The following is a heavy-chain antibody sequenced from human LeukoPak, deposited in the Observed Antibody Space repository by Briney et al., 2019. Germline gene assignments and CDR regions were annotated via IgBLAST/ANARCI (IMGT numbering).Heavy chain of an antibody. Sequence: GGSLRLSCAASGFTFSSYEMNWVRQAPGKGLEWVSYISSSGSTIYYADSVKGRFTISRDNAKNSLYLQMNSLRAEDTAVYYCARILREYCSSTSCYWPNYYYYGMDVWGKGTTVTVSS. D-gene: IGHD2-2*01. CDR3: ARILREYCSSTSCYWPNYYYYGMDV. J-gene: IGHJ6*04. CDR2: ISSSGSTI. CDR1: GFTFSSYE. V-gene: IGHV3-48*03.